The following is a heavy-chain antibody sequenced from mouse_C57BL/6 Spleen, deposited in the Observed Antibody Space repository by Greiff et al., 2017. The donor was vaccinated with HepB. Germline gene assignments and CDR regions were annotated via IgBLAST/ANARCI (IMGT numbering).Heavy chain of an antibody. CDR1: GSTFTSYD. CDR2: IYPRDGST. D-gene: IGHD2-4*01. Sequence: QVQLKQSGPELVKPGASVKLSCKASGSTFTSYDINWVKQRPGQGLEWIGWIYPRDGSTKYNEKFKGKATLTVDTSSSTAYMELHSLTSEDSAVYFCARYDYDVGLDYWGQGTTLTVSS. J-gene: IGHJ2*01. CDR3: ARYDYDVGLDY. V-gene: IGHV1-85*01.